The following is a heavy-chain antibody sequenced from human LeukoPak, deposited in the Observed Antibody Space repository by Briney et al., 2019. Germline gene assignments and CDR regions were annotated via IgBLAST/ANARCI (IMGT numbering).Heavy chain of an antibody. J-gene: IGHJ3*02. V-gene: IGHV3-64*01. CDR2: ISSNGGST. CDR3: ARMMSSGWVPDAFDI. Sequence: GGSLRLSCAASGFTFSSYAMHWVRQAPGKGLEYVSAISSNGGSTYYANSVKGRFTISRDNSKNTLYLQMGSLRAEDMAVYYCARMMSSGWVPDAFDIWGQGTMVTVSS. D-gene: IGHD6-19*01. CDR1: GFTFSSYA.